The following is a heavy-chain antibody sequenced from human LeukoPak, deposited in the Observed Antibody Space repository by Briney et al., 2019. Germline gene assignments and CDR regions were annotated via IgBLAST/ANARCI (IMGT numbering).Heavy chain of an antibody. CDR1: GGSFSGYY. Sequence: PPETLSLTCAVYGGSFSGYYWGWIRQPPGKGLEWIGSIYYSGSTYYNPSLKSRVTISVDTSKNQFSLKLSSVTAADTAVYYCARLEVGATKSYYFDYWGQGTLVTVSS. J-gene: IGHJ4*02. V-gene: IGHV4-39*01. CDR2: IYYSGST. D-gene: IGHD1-26*01. CDR3: ARLEVGATKSYYFDY.